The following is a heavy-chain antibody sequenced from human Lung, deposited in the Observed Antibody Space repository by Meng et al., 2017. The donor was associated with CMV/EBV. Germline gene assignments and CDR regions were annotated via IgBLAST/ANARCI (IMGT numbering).Heavy chain of an antibody. V-gene: IGHV4-4*02. CDR1: GHSITNHNW. Sequence: QVQLRASGPALLKPSETLSLTCAVSGHSITNHNWWAWVRQPPGKGLEWIGEIPHRGSSAYNPSLKSRVSMSIDKSKNQFSLKLTSVTAADTAVYHCLRRSGGSVWGQGTLVTVSS. CDR2: IPHRGSS. J-gene: IGHJ1*01. CDR3: LRRSGGSV. D-gene: IGHD3-10*01.